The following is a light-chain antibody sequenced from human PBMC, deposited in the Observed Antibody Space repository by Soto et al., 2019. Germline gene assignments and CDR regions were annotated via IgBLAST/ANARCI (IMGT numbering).Light chain of an antibody. Sequence: QSVLTQPRSVSGSPGQSVTISCTGTSSDVGGYDYVSWYQQHPGKPPKLIIYDVTKRPSGVPYRFSGSKSGNTASLTISGLQAEDEAEYDCCSYAGTYNFVVFGGGTKLTVL. CDR1: SSDVGGYDY. CDR2: DVT. CDR3: CSYAGTYNFVV. J-gene: IGLJ2*01. V-gene: IGLV2-11*01.